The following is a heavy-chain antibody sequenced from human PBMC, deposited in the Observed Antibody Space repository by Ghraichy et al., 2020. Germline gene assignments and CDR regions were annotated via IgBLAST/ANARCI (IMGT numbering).Heavy chain of an antibody. Sequence: GGSLRLSCAASGFTFSSYWMSWVRQAPGKGLEWVANIKQDGSEKYYVDSVKGRFTISRDNAKNSLYLQMNSLRAEDTAVYYCARVVGELLSYAFDIWGQGTMVTVSS. J-gene: IGHJ3*02. V-gene: IGHV3-7*01. CDR2: IKQDGSEK. CDR3: ARVVGELLSYAFDI. D-gene: IGHD1-26*01. CDR1: GFTFSSYW.